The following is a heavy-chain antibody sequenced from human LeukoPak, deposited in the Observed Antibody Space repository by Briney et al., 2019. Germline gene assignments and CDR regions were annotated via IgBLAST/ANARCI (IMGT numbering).Heavy chain of an antibody. D-gene: IGHD2-2*01. V-gene: IGHV3-23*01. CDR1: GITFSSYA. J-gene: IGHJ3*02. CDR3: ARSTSNARYAFDI. Sequence: GGSLRLSCAASGITFSSYAMSWVRQAPGKGLEWVSAISGSGSTTYYADSVKGRFTISRDNSKNTLYLQMNSLRAEDTAVYYCARSTSNARYAFDIWGQGTLVTVSS. CDR2: ISGSGSTT.